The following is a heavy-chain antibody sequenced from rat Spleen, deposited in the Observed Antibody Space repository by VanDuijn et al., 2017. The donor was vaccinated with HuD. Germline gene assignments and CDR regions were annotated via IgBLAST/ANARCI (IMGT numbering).Heavy chain of an antibody. V-gene: IGHV5-31*01. D-gene: IGHD1-1*01. CDR1: GFTFNNYW. CDR3: TRGDYSGDRYYFDY. J-gene: IGHJ2*01. Sequence: EVQLVETGGGLVQPGRSLKLSCVASGFTFNNYWMTWIRQAPGKGLEWVASITNTGGSTYYPDSVKGRFTISRDNAKSTLYLQMNSLRSEDTATYYCTRGDYSGDRYYFDYWGQGVMVTVSS. CDR2: ITNTGGST.